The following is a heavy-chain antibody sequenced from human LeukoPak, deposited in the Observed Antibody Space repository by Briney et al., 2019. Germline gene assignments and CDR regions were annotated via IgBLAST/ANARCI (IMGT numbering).Heavy chain of an antibody. CDR3: ARPGSGAYWYFDL. CDR1: GGSISSYY. V-gene: IGHV4-59*08. Sequence: MPSETLSPTCTVSGGSISSYYWSWIRQPPGKGLEWIGYIYDSGSTNYNPSLKSRVTISVDTSKNQVSLKLNSVTVADTAVYYCARPGSGAYWYFDLWGRGTLVTVSS. D-gene: IGHD1-1*01. CDR2: IYDSGST. J-gene: IGHJ2*01.